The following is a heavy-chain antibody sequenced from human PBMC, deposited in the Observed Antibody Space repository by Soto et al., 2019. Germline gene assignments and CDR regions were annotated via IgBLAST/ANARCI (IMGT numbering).Heavy chain of an antibody. J-gene: IGHJ4*02. Sequence: EVQLLESGGVLVQPGGSLRLSCAASGVTFSSSSMSWVRQAPGKGLEWGASIRASDGSTYYADSVKGRFTISRDNSKDTLDLQLSSLRAEDTAVYYWAKLVSYLGQGTLVTVS. V-gene: IGHV3-23*01. CDR2: IRASDGST. D-gene: IGHD1-20*01. CDR1: GVTFSSSS. CDR3: AKLVSY.